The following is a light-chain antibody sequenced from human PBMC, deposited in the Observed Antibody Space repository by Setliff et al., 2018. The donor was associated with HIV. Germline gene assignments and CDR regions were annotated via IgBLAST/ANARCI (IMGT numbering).Light chain of an antibody. CDR3: SSYTSSSTYV. V-gene: IGLV2-14*03. CDR1: SSDVGGYKY. CDR2: DVS. Sequence: QSALTQPASVSGSPGQSITISCTGTSSDVGGYKYVSWYQQHPGRAPKLMIYDVSNRPSGVSNRFSGSKPGNTASLTISGLQAEDEADYYCSSYTSSSTYVFGTGTKV. J-gene: IGLJ1*01.